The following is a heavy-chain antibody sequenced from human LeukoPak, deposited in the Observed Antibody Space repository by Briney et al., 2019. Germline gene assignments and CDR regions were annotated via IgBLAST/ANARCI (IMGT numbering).Heavy chain of an antibody. CDR2: VSDSSHVI. D-gene: IGHD3-22*01. CDR3: ARDPPTYYYDSSGYYAGDY. CDR1: GFTFSSYS. V-gene: IGHV3-48*01. Sequence: GGSLRLSCVASGFTFSSYSMNWVRLAPGRGLEWLSYVSDSSHVIRYAESVKGRFSISRDNAKNTLYLQMNSLRAEDTAVYYCARDPPTYYYDSSGYYAGDYWGQGTLVTVSS. J-gene: IGHJ4*02.